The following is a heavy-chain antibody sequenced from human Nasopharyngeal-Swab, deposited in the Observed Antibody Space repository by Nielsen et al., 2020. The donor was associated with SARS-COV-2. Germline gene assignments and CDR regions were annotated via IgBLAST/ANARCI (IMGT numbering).Heavy chain of an antibody. CDR3: ARGHPYCSGGSCYSYSDY. Sequence: GSLRLSCAVYGGSFSGYYWSWIRQPPGKGLEWIGEIDHSGSTNYNPSLKSRVTISIDTSKNQFSLKVSSVTAADTAVYYCARGHPYCSGGSCYSYSDYWGQGTLVTVSS. CDR2: IDHSGST. D-gene: IGHD2-15*01. J-gene: IGHJ4*02. V-gene: IGHV4-34*01. CDR1: GGSFSGYY.